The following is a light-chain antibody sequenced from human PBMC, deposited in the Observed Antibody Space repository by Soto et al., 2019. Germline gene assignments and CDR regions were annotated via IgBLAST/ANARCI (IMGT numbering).Light chain of an antibody. V-gene: IGKV1-9*01. J-gene: IGKJ1*01. CDR1: QGISTY. CDR2: AAS. CDR3: QQIITYPQT. Sequence: DIQLTQSPSFXSASVGDRVTMTCRASQGISTYLAWYQQKPGKAPKLLIYAASTLQSGVPSRFSGSGSGTEFALAISSLQPEDFATYYCQQIITYPQTFGQGTKVDIK.